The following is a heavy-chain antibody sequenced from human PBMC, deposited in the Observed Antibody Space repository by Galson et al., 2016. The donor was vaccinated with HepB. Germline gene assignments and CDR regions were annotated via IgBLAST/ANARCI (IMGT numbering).Heavy chain of an antibody. V-gene: IGHV4-31*03. Sequence: TLSLTCTVSGGSVSSGDYYWNWIRQDPGKGLEWIGYIYYSGYTYYNPSLKSRVTFSVDTSKDQFSLELTSATAADTAVYYCARKRAGGLDFGGSPPDNWGQGTLVIVSS. CDR2: IYYSGYT. CDR3: ARKRAGGLDFGGSPPDN. CDR1: GGSVSSGDYY. D-gene: IGHD4-23*01. J-gene: IGHJ4*02.